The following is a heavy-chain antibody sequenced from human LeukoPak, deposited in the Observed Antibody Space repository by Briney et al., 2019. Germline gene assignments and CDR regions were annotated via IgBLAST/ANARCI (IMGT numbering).Heavy chain of an antibody. J-gene: IGHJ3*02. V-gene: IGHV4-59*01. CDR2: IYYSGST. Sequence: SETLSLTCTVSGGSISSYYWSWIRQPPGKGLEWIGYIYYSGSTNYNPSLKSRVTISVDTSKNQFSLKLSSVTAAGTAVYYCARDQNVVGPSHNAFDIWGQGTMVTVSS. CDR1: GGSISSYY. D-gene: IGHD1-26*01. CDR3: ARDQNVVGPSHNAFDI.